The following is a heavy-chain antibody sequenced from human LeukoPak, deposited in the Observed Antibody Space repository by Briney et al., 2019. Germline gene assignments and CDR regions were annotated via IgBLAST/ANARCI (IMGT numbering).Heavy chain of an antibody. V-gene: IGHV3-20*01. Sequence: PGGSLRLSCAASGFTFDYYGMRWVRQAPGKGLEWVSGINWDGGSTGYADSVKGRFTISRDNAKNTLYLQMNSLRAVNTPLYNCARDGHGRYDYWGRGALVTVSS. J-gene: IGHJ4*02. D-gene: IGHD3-16*02. CDR2: INWDGGST. CDR1: GFTFDYYG. CDR3: ARDGHGRYDY.